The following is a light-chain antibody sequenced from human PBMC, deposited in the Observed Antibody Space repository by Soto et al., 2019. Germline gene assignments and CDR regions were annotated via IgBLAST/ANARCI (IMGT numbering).Light chain of an antibody. CDR3: QQRSSWPLT. Sequence: EIVLTQSPATLSLSPGERATLSCRASQSLSKSLVWYQQKPGQAHRLLIDGASNRATGLPARFSGSGSGTDFTLTISSLEPEDFSVYFCQQRSSWPLTFGGGTKVEIK. CDR1: QSLSKS. CDR2: GAS. J-gene: IGKJ4*02. V-gene: IGKV3-11*01.